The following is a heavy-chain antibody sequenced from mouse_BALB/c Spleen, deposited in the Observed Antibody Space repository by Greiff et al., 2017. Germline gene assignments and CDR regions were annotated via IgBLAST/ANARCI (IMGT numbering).Heavy chain of an antibody. Sequence: EVQLQQSGPGLVKPSQSLSLTCSVTGYSITSGYYWNWIRQFPGNKLEWMGYISYDGSNNYNPSLKNRISITRDTSKNQFFLKLNSVTTEDTATYYCAREGYRRYFDYWGQGTTLTVSS. CDR2: ISYDGSN. CDR3: AREGYRRYFDY. CDR1: GYSITSGYY. D-gene: IGHD3-1*01. V-gene: IGHV3-6*02. J-gene: IGHJ2*01.